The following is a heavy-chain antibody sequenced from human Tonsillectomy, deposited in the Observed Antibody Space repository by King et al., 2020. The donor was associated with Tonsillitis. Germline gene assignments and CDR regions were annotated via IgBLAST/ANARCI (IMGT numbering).Heavy chain of an antibody. CDR3: ARDRGRSEMATLYMDV. CDR1: GYTFTGYY. Sequence: QLVQSGAEVKKPGASVKVSCKASGYTFTGYYMHWGRQAPGQGLEWMGWMNPNSGGTNYAQKFQCWVTMTRDTSISTAYMELSRLRSDDTAVYYCARDRGRSEMATLYMDVWGKGTTVTVSS. CDR2: MNPNSGGT. D-gene: IGHD5-24*01. V-gene: IGHV1-2*04. J-gene: IGHJ6*03.